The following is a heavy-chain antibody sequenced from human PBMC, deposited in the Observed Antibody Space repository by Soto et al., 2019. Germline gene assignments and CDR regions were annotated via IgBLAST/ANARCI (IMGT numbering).Heavy chain of an antibody. V-gene: IGHV1-3*04. CDR2: INTGNNKT. D-gene: IGHD1-26*01. Sequence: ASVKVSCKASGYSFTDYPIYLARQAPGQSLEWMGWINTGNNKTRYSQRFQGRVTISRDTSANTVVMELSSLGSEDTAVFYCARGARGAFEYNWFEPWGQGTLVTVSS. CDR3: ARGARGAFEYNWFEP. J-gene: IGHJ5*02. CDR1: GYSFTDYP.